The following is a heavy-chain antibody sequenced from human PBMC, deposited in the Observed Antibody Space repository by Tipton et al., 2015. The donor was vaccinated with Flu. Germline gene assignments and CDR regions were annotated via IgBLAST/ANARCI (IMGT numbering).Heavy chain of an antibody. V-gene: IGHV3-33*08. Sequence: SLRLSCAASGFTFSDYGMHWVRQTPGKGLEAVAVMWYDGSNKYYPDSVKGRFTISRDNSKNTLYLQMNSLRAEDTAVYYCARKVGDVWGKGTTVTVSS. CDR1: GFTFSDYG. CDR3: ARKVGDV. J-gene: IGHJ6*04. CDR2: MWYDGSNK.